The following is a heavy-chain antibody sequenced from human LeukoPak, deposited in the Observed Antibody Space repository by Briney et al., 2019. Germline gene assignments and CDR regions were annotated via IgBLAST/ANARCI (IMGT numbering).Heavy chain of an antibody. CDR1: GYTFTSYD. CDR2: MNPNSGNT. D-gene: IGHD5-18*01. CDR3: ARGETNVDTAMVWKDNWFDP. J-gene: IGHJ5*02. Sequence: ASVKVSCKASGYTFTSYDINWVRQATGQGLEWMGWMNPNSGNTGYAQKFQGRVTITRNTSISTAYMELSSLRSEDTAVYYCARGETNVDTAMVWKDNWFDPWGQGTLVTVSS. V-gene: IGHV1-8*03.